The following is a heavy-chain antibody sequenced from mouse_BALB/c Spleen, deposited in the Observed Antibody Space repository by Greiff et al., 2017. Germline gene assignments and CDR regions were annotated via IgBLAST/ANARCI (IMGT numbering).Heavy chain of an antibody. CDR2: IYPGDGDT. V-gene: IGHV1-80*01. CDR3: ARRGTAHYFDY. Sequence: QVQLQQSGAELVRPGSSVKISCKASGYAFSSYWMNWVKQRPGQGLEWIGQIYPGDGDTNYNGKFKGKATLTADKSSSTAYMQLSSLTSEDSAVYFCARRGTAHYFDYWGQGTTLTVSS. D-gene: IGHD1-2*01. J-gene: IGHJ2*01. CDR1: GYAFSSYW.